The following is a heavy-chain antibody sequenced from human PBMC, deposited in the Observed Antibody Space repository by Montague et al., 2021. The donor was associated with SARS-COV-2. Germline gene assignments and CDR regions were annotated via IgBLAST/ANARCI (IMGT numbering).Heavy chain of an antibody. CDR3: ASEDIVVVMGAFDI. Sequence: LRLSCAASGFTFSSYAMHWVRQAPGKGLEWVAVISYDGNNKYYADSVRGRFTISRDNSKNTLYLQMNSLRAEDTAVYYCASEDIVVVMGAFDIWGQGTMVTVSS. V-gene: IGHV3-30*04. CDR2: ISYDGNNK. CDR1: GFTFSSYA. D-gene: IGHD2-2*01. J-gene: IGHJ3*02.